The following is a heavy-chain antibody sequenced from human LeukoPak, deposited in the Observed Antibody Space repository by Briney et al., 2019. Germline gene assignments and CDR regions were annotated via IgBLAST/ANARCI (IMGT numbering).Heavy chain of an antibody. J-gene: IGHJ4*02. CDR3: VRQSLGA. Sequence: GASVKVSCKASGYTFTAYSIHWVRQAPGQGLEWMAWINPNSGATNYAQKFQGRVTMTRDTSISTAYMELSRLRSDDTAVYYCVRQSLGAWGQGTLVTVSS. D-gene: IGHD3-16*01. CDR1: GYTFTAYS. CDR2: INPNSGAT. V-gene: IGHV1-2*02.